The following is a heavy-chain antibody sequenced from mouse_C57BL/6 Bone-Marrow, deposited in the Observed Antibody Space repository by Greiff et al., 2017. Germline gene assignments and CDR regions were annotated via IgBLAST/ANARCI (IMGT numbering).Heavy chain of an antibody. CDR3: ARGLTWDY. CDR1: GYSFTSGYY. CDR2: IRYDGCN. V-gene: IGHV3-6*01. Sequence: EVQLQQSGPGLVKPSQSLTLSCSVSGYSFTSGYYWNWIRQLPGNKLEWMGYIRYDGCNNYNPSLKNRISITRDPSKNQFLLKLNTVATEDAATDYCARGLTWDYWGQGTTLTVSS. D-gene: IGHD1-3*01. J-gene: IGHJ2*01.